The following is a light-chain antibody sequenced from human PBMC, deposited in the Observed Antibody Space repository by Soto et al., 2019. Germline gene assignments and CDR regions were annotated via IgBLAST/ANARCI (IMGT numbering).Light chain of an antibody. CDR3: QQYTNWPRT. J-gene: IGKJ1*01. V-gene: IGKV3-20*01. CDR1: QSVNSNY. Sequence: EMVLTQSRGTVSLSPGERATLSCRSSQSVNSNYLAWYQQKPGQAPRLLIYGASSRATGIPDRFSGSGSGTEFSLTISSLQSEDFAIYYCQQYTNWPRTFGQGTKVDIK. CDR2: GAS.